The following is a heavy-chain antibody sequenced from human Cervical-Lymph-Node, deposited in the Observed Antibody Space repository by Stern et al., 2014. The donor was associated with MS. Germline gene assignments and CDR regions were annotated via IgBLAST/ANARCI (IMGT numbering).Heavy chain of an antibody. CDR1: GFSFSRYA. D-gene: IGHD6-13*01. CDR2: IWYDGSNP. V-gene: IGHV3-33*01. J-gene: IGHJ4*02. CDR3: ASAYSSSYYYFDY. Sequence: VQLVESGGGVVQPGRSLRLSCAASGFSFSRYAMHWVRQAPGKGLEWVELIWYDGSNPYYADSVTGRFTISRDNFKITLYLQMNSLRAEDTAVYYCASAYSSSYYYFDYWGQGTLVTVSS.